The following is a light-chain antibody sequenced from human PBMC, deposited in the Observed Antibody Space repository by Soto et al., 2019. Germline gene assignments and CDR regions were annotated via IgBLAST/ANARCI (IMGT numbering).Light chain of an antibody. Sequence: DIQMTQSPSTLPASVGDTVTITCRASQTISSWLAWYQQKPGKAPKLLIYKASTLKSGVPSRFSGSGSGTEFTLTISSLQPDDFATYYCQHYNSYSEAFGQGTKGDIK. J-gene: IGKJ1*01. CDR1: QTISSW. CDR3: QHYNSYSEA. V-gene: IGKV1-5*03. CDR2: KAS.